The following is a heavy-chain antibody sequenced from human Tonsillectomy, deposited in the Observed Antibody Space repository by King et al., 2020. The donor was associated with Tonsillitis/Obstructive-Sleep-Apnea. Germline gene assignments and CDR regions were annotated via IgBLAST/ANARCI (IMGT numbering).Heavy chain of an antibody. D-gene: IGHD2-8*01. Sequence: VQLVESGGGLIQPGGSLRLSCAASGFTVSSNYMSWVRQAPGKGLEWVSVIYSGGSTYYADSVKGRFTISRDNSKNTLYLQMNSLRAEDTAVYYCARVPPYCTNGVCYNFPYYFDYWGQGTLVTVSS. CDR2: IYSGGST. V-gene: IGHV3-53*01. CDR1: GFTVSSNY. J-gene: IGHJ4*02. CDR3: ARVPPYCTNGVCYNFPYYFDY.